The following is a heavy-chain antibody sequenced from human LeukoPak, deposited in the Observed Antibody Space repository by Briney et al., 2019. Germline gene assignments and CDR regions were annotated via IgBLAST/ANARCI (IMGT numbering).Heavy chain of an antibody. J-gene: IGHJ4*02. CDR3: ARDSDDFWSGYYTPQFDY. V-gene: IGHV1-69*01. D-gene: IGHD3-3*01. CDR2: IIPIFGTA. CDR1: GGTFSSYA. Sequence: SVKVSCKASGGTFSSYAISWVRQALGQGLEWMGGIIPIFGTANYAQKFQGRVTITADESTSTAYMELSSLRSEDTAVYYCARDSDDFWSGYYTPQFDYWGQGTLVTVSS.